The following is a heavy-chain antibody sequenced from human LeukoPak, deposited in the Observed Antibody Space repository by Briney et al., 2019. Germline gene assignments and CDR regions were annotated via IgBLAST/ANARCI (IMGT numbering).Heavy chain of an antibody. CDR2: IYHSGST. V-gene: IGHV4-38-2*02. CDR3: ARIFGEYYDSSGYLDY. Sequence: SETLSLTCTVSGYSISSGYYWGWIRQPPGKGLEWIGRIYHSGSTYYNPSLKSRVTISVDTSKNQFSLKLSSVTAADTAVYYCARIFGEYYDSSGYLDYWGQGTLVTVSS. CDR1: GYSISSGYY. J-gene: IGHJ4*02. D-gene: IGHD3-22*01.